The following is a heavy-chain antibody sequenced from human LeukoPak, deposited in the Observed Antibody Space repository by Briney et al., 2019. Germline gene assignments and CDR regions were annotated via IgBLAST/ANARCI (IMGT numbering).Heavy chain of an antibody. D-gene: IGHD6-6*01. Sequence: RASETLSLTCTVSGGSISSYYWSWIRQPPGKGLEWIGYIYYSGSTNYNPSLKSRVTISVDTSKNQFSLKLSSVTAADTAVYYCARIIAARPHMTCDYWGQGTLVTVPS. CDR2: IYYSGST. CDR1: GGSISSYY. CDR3: ARIIAARPHMTCDY. V-gene: IGHV4-59*08. J-gene: IGHJ4*02.